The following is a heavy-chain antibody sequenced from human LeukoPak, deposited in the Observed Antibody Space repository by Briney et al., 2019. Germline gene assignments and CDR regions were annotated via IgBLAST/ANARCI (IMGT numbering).Heavy chain of an antibody. J-gene: IGHJ4*02. D-gene: IGHD4-17*01. Sequence: GASVKVSCKASGGTFSSYAISWVRQAPGQGLEWMGGIIPIFGTANYAQKFQGRVTITADKSTSTAYMELSSLRSEDTAVYYCARVPNVDGDAAGYYFDYWGQGTLVTVSS. V-gene: IGHV1-69*06. CDR2: IIPIFGTA. CDR1: GGTFSSYA. CDR3: ARVPNVDGDAAGYYFDY.